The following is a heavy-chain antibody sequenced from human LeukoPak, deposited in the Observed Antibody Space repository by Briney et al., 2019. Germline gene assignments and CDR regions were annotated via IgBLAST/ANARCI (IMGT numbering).Heavy chain of an antibody. Sequence: QTGGSLRLSCAASGLTFSSYGMHWVRQAPGKGLEWVAFIRYDGSNKYYADSVKGRFTISRDNAKNSLYLQMNSLRAEDTAVYYCAREREPVTTEFDYWGQGTLVTVSS. J-gene: IGHJ4*02. CDR3: AREREPVTTEFDY. D-gene: IGHD4-17*01. CDR1: GLTFSSYG. CDR2: IRYDGSNK. V-gene: IGHV3-30*02.